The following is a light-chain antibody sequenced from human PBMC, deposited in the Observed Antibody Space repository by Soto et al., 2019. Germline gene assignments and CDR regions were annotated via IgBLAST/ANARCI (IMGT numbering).Light chain of an antibody. CDR1: QSISSW. Sequence: DIQMTQSPSTLSASVGDRVTITCRASQSISSWLAWYQQKPGKGPKLLIYDASSLESGVPSRFSGRGSGTEFTLTISSLQPDDFATYYCQQYNSYSQTFGQGTKVEIK. V-gene: IGKV1-5*01. J-gene: IGKJ1*01. CDR2: DAS. CDR3: QQYNSYSQT.